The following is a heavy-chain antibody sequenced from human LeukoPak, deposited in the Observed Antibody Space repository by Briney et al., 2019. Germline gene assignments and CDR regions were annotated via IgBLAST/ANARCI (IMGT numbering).Heavy chain of an antibody. J-gene: IGHJ6*03. CDR1: GGSLTLYY. Sequence: SETLSLTCTVSGGSLTLYYWSWIRQPAGKGLEWIGRIYTSGSTNYNPTLKIRVSMSVDTSKNQFSLNLRSVTAADTAVYYCARLYGSVYYYYMDVWGKGTTVTVSS. D-gene: IGHD3-10*01. V-gene: IGHV4-4*07. CDR3: ARLYGSVYYYYMDV. CDR2: IYTSGST.